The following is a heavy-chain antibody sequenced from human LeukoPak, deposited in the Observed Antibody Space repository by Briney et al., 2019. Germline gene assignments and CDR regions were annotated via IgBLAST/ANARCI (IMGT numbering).Heavy chain of an antibody. J-gene: IGHJ3*02. CDR1: GYTFTGYY. D-gene: IGHD2-21*01. V-gene: IGHV1-2*02. CDR2: IDPNSGGT. CDR3: ARDFIRGAYDVAFDI. Sequence: RASVKVSCKASGYTFTGYYMNWVRQAPGQGLEWLGWIDPNSGGTNYAQKFQGRVTMTRDTSISTAYMALSRLKSDDTGVYYCARDFIRGAYDVAFDIGGQGPGVSVFS.